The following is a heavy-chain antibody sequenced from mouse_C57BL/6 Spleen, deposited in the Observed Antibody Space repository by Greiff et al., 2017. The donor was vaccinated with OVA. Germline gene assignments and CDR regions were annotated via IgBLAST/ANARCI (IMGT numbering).Heavy chain of an antibody. V-gene: IGHV1-81*01. CDR3: ACGSSGDWYFDV. CDR1: GYTFTSYG. D-gene: IGHD1-1*01. Sequence: QVQLKESGAELARPGASVKLSCKASGYTFTSYGISWVKQRTGQGLEWIGEIYPRSGNTYYNEKFKGKATLTADKSSSTAYMELRSLTSEDSAVYFCACGSSGDWYFDVWGTGTTVTVSS. J-gene: IGHJ1*03. CDR2: IYPRSGNT.